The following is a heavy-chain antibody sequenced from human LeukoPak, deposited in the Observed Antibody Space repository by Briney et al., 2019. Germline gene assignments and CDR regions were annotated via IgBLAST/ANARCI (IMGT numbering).Heavy chain of an antibody. CDR2: INPNSGDT. V-gene: IGHV1-2*02. CDR3: ARIPLNLQDY. CDR1: GYTFTGYY. J-gene: IGHJ4*02. Sequence: ASVEVSCKASGYTFTGYYIHWVRRARGQGLEWMGWINPNSGDTHYAQKFRGRDTMTSDTSISTAYMDLSRLTSDDTAVYYCARIPLNLQDYWGQGTLVTVSS.